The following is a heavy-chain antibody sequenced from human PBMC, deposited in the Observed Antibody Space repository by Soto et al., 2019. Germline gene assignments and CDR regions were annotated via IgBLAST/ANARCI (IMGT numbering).Heavy chain of an antibody. CDR2: IYYSGST. D-gene: IGHD6-13*01. CDR3: ARVFTDSSSFFDP. J-gene: IGHJ5*02. V-gene: IGHV4-31*03. Sequence: SETLSLTCTVSGGSISSGGYYWSWIRQHPGKGLEWIGYIYYSGSTYYNQSLKNRVTISVDTSKNHFSLKLSSLTAADTAVYYCARVFTDSSSFFDPWGQGTLVT. CDR1: GGSISSGGYY.